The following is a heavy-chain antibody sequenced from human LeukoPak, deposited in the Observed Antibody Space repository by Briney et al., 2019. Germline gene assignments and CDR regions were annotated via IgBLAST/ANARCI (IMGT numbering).Heavy chain of an antibody. CDR2: INPNSGGT. Sequence: ASVKVSCKASGYTFTGYYMHWVRQAPGQGPEWMGWINPNSGGTNYAQKFQGRVTMTRDTSISTAYMELSRLRSDDTAVYYCARGLWVGVVGASNYWGQGTLVTVSS. CDR1: GYTFTGYY. CDR3: ARGLWVGVVGASNY. V-gene: IGHV1-2*02. D-gene: IGHD1-26*01. J-gene: IGHJ4*02.